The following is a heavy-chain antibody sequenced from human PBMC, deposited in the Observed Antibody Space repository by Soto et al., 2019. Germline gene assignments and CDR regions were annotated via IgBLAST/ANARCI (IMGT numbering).Heavy chain of an antibody. D-gene: IGHD3-22*01. CDR1: GYTFTSYG. CDR3: ASSKVSGYYDTSGYSYDY. Sequence: ASVKVSCKASGYTFTSYGISWVRQAPGQGLEWMGWISAYNGNTNYAQKLQGRVTMTTDKSTSTAYMELRSLRSDDTAVYYCASSKVSGYYDTSGYSYDYWGQGTLVTVSS. CDR2: ISAYNGNT. J-gene: IGHJ4*02. V-gene: IGHV1-18*04.